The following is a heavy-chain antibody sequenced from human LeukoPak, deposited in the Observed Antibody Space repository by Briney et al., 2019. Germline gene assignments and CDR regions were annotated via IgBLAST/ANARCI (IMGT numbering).Heavy chain of an antibody. Sequence: KSSETLSLTCTVSGGSISSSSYYWGWIRQPPGKGLEWIGSIYYSGSTCYNPSLKSRVTISVDTSKNQFSLKLSSVTAADTAVYYCARVTREMATTGFLDYWGQGTLVTVSS. D-gene: IGHD5-24*01. V-gene: IGHV4-39*01. J-gene: IGHJ4*02. CDR2: IYYSGST. CDR1: GGSISSSSYY. CDR3: ARVTREMATTGFLDY.